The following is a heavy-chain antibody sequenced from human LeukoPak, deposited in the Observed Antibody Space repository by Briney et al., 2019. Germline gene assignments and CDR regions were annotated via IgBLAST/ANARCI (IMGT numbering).Heavy chain of an antibody. V-gene: IGHV1-46*04. D-gene: IGHD6-19*01. CDR1: GYTFTSHF. CDR3: ARESMLVAGINDY. CDR2: INTSGGST. Sequence: ASVKVSCKASGYTFTSHFIHWVRQAPGQGLEWMGIINTSGGSTTYAQKLQGRVTMTRDTSTSTVYMELSSLTSEDTAVYFCARESMLVAGINDYWGQGIPITVSS. J-gene: IGHJ4*02.